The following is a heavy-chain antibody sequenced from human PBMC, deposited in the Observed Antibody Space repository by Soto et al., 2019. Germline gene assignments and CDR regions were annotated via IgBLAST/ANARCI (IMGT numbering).Heavy chain of an antibody. V-gene: IGHV1-2*04. D-gene: IGHD5-18*01. CDR1: GYTFTGYY. J-gene: IGHJ3*02. Sequence: QVQLVQSGAEVKKPGASVKVSCKASGYTFTGYYMHWVRQAPGQGLEWMGWINPNSGGTNYAQKFQGWVTMTRDTSISTAYMELSRLRSDDTAVYYCAGPHTAMVTALAFDIWGQGTMVTVSS. CDR2: INPNSGGT. CDR3: AGPHTAMVTALAFDI.